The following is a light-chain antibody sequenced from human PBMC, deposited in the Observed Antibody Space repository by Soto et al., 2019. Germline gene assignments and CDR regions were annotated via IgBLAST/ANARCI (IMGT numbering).Light chain of an antibody. J-gene: IGKJ1*01. CDR2: GAS. Sequence: EIVMTQSPATLSVSPGGRATLSCRASQSISDTLAWYQQKPGQAPRLLIYGASTRATGFPASFSGSGSGADFTLTISSLQSEDFAVYYCQQYDNWPWTFGQGTKVDIK. CDR3: QQYDNWPWT. CDR1: QSISDT. V-gene: IGKV3-15*01.